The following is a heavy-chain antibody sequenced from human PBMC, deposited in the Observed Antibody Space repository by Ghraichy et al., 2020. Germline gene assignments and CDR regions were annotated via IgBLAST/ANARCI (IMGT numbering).Heavy chain of an antibody. CDR3: ARGDGESYYYYYYMDV. CDR2: INPNSGGT. D-gene: IGHD7-27*01. CDR1: GYTFTGYY. V-gene: IGHV1-2*02. Sequence: ASVKVSCKASGYTFTGYYMHWVRQAPGQGLEWMGWINPNSGGTNYAQKFQGRVTMTRDTSISTAYMELSRLRSDDTAVYYCARGDGESYYYYYYMDVWGKGTTVTVSS. J-gene: IGHJ6*03.